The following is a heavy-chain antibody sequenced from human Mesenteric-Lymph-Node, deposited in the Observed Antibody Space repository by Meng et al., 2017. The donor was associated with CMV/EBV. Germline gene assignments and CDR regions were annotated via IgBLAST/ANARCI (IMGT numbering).Heavy chain of an antibody. CDR2: INPSSGGT. CDR1: YSFTGYY. CDR3: AREDCSTTNCYYYFDY. D-gene: IGHD2-2*01. Sequence: YSFTGYYLHWVRQAPGQGLEWVGRINPSSGGTNFEQKFQGRVTMARDTSISTAYMELSRLRSDDTAVYYCAREDCSTTNCYYYFDYWGQGTLVTVSS. V-gene: IGHV1-2*06. J-gene: IGHJ4*02.